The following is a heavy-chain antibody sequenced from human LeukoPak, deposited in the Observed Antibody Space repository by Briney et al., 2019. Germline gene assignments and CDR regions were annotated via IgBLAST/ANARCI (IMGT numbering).Heavy chain of an antibody. CDR1: GGSISSDDYY. D-gene: IGHD3-10*01. CDR2: ISYSGNT. J-gene: IGHJ4*02. CDR3: ARDRKYGSESLRRLDY. V-gene: IGHV4-30-4*01. Sequence: SETLSLTCTVSGGSISSDDYYWSWIRQPPGKGLEWIGYISYSGNTYYNSSLKSRVTISVDTSKNQFSLKLSSVTVADTAVYYCARDRKYGSESLRRLDYWGQGTLVTVSS.